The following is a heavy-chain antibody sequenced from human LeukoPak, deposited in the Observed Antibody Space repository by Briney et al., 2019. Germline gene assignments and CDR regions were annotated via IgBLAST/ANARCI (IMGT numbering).Heavy chain of an antibody. Sequence: ASVKVSCKASGYTFTGYYMHWVRQAPGQGLEWMGWINPNSGGTNYAQKFQGRVTMNRDTSISTDYMELSRLRSDDTAVYYCARMRLDSIVVVPAAYPDAFDIWGQGTMVTVSS. J-gene: IGHJ3*02. CDR1: GYTFTGYY. V-gene: IGHV1-2*02. CDR3: ARMRLDSIVVVPAAYPDAFDI. D-gene: IGHD2-2*01. CDR2: INPNSGGT.